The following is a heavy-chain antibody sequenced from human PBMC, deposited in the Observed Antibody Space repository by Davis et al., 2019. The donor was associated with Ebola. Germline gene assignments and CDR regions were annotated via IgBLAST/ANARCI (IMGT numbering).Heavy chain of an antibody. CDR2: ISYDGNNE. V-gene: IGHV3-30*03. J-gene: IGHJ6*02. Sequence: GGSLRLSCAASGFTFSSYGMHWVRQAPGKGLEWVAVISYDGNNEYYADSVKGRFTISRDNSKSTLYLQMNSLTAEDTAVYYCARGRGVLMVYVIKLYYYGMDVWGQGTTVTVSS. CDR3: ARGRGVLMVYVIKLYYYGMDV. CDR1: GFTFSSYG. D-gene: IGHD2-8*01.